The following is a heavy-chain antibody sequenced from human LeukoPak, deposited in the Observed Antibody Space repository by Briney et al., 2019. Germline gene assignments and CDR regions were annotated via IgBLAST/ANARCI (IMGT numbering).Heavy chain of an antibody. J-gene: IGHJ4*02. CDR1: GVTFSSYA. CDR3: AKVRFGVTARYYFDY. V-gene: IGHV3-23*01. CDR2: ISGIGAST. Sequence: GGSLRLSCAASGVTFSSYAMSWVRQAPGKGLEWVSVISGIGASTYYADSVKVRFTISRDNSKNKLYLQMNSLRAEDTAVYYCAKVRFGVTARYYFDYWGQGTLVTASS. D-gene: IGHD3-10*01.